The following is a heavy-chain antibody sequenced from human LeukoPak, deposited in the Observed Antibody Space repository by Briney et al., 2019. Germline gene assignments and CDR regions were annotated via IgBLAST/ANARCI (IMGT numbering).Heavy chain of an antibody. J-gene: IGHJ4*02. CDR1: NASVSSHF. CDR3: ARLRPLLDQLLYFAFDS. CDR2: VHHSGST. D-gene: IGHD2-2*02. Sequence: SETLSLTCTVSNASVSSHFWAWVRQPPGKGLEWIGYVHHSGSTNYNPVLRSRVTMSLDTSKNHFSLTLTSVTASDTAIFYCARLRPLLDQLLYFAFDSWGQGTLVSVSS. V-gene: IGHV4-59*02.